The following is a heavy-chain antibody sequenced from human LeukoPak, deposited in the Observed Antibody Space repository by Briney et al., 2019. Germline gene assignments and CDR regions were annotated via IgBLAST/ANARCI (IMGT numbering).Heavy chain of an antibody. CDR3: ASASGYDFYYYGMDV. CDR1: GGSFSGYY. Sequence: PSETLSLTCAVYGGSFSGYYWSWIRQPPGKGLEWIGEINHSGSTNYNPSLKSRVTISVDTSKNQFSLKLSSVTAADTAVYYCASASGYDFYYYGMDVWGQGTTVTVSS. J-gene: IGHJ6*02. CDR2: INHSGST. D-gene: IGHD5-12*01. V-gene: IGHV4-34*01.